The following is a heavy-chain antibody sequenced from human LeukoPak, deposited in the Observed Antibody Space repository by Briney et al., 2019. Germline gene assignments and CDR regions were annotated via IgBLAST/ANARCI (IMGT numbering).Heavy chain of an antibody. D-gene: IGHD3-3*01. J-gene: IGHJ4*02. CDR3: AREAQYYDFWSGTDY. CDR1: GYTFTSSG. CDR2: ISAYNGNT. Sequence: ASVKVSCKASGYTFTSSGISWVRQAPGQGLEWMGWISAYNGNTSYAQKLQGRVTMTTDTSTSTAYMELRSLRADDTAVYYCAREAQYYDFWSGTDYWGQGTLVTVSS. V-gene: IGHV1-18*01.